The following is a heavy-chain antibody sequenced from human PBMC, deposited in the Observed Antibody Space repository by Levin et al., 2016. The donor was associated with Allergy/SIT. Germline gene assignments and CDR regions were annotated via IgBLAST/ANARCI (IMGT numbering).Heavy chain of an antibody. CDR3: ARARGVTIRIWFDP. D-gene: IGHD3-10*01. J-gene: IGHJ5*02. CDR2: INHSGST. Sequence: VRQMPGKGLEWIGEINHSGSTNYNPSLKSRVTISVDTSKNQFSLKLSSVTAADTAVYYCARARGVTIRIWFDPWGQGTLVTVSS. V-gene: IGHV4-34*01.